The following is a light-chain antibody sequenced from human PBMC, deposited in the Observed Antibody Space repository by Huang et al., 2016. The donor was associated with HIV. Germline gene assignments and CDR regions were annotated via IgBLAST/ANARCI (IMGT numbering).Light chain of an antibody. CDR2: AAS. Sequence: EIVMTQSPVTLSVSPGDRATLSCRASQSVGSNLAWYQQRRGQAPRLLIYAASTRATGIPARFSGSGSGTEFTLTVSSLQSEDFAVYYCQQHNTWPRTFGQGTRV. V-gene: IGKV3-15*01. CDR1: QSVGSN. J-gene: IGKJ1*01. CDR3: QQHNTWPRT.